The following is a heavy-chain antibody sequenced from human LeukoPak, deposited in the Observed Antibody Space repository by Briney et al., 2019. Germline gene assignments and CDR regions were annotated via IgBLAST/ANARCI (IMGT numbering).Heavy chain of an antibody. V-gene: IGHV3-48*01. CDR2: ISGRSSTI. CDR3: ARDRLTSGSYFFDY. CDR1: AFTFSDYS. J-gene: IGHJ4*02. Sequence: PGGSLRLSCAASAFTFSDYSMNWVRQAPGKGLEWISYISGRSSTIYYADSVRGRFTISRDNAKNSMYRQMNSLRAEDTAVYYCARDRLTSGSYFFDYWGQGTLVTVSS. D-gene: IGHD1-26*01.